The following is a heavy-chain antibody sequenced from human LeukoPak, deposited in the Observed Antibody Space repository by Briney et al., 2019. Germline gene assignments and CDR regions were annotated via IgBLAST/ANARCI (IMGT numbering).Heavy chain of an antibody. CDR1: GYTFTGCY. J-gene: IGHJ4*02. V-gene: IGHV1-2*06. CDR2: INPNSGGT. Sequence: ASVKVSCKASGYTFTGCYMHWVRQAPGQGLEWMGRINPNSGGTNYAQKFQGRVTMTRDTSISTAYMELSRLRSDDTAVYYCARDSIAVDGYDYWGQGTLVTVSS. CDR3: ARDSIAVDGYDY. D-gene: IGHD6-19*01.